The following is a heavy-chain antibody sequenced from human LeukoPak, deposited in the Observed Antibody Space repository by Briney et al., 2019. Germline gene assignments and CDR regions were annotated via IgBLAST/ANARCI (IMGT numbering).Heavy chain of an antibody. CDR1: GYTFTGCY. D-gene: IGHD5-12*01. V-gene: IGHV1-2*02. CDR2: VNPNSGGT. J-gene: IGHJ4*02. Sequence: ASVKVSCKASGYTFTGCYMHWVRLAHGQGLERMGWVNPNSGGTSYAQQFQGRGTMTRDTSTSKAYSELIRLRSDDTAVYYCARDYADGVFNSGYGGYFDYWGQGTLVTVSS. CDR3: ARDYADGVFNSGYGGYFDY.